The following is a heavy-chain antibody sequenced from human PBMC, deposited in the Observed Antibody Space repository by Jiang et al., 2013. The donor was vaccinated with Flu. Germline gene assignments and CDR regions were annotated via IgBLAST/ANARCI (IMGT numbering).Heavy chain of an antibody. CDR3: TPGYTYSSFDY. D-gene: IGHD3-16*02. J-gene: IGHJ4*02. CDR2: IKSKTDGGTT. V-gene: IGHV3-15*01. CDR1: GFTFSNAW. Sequence: RPGGSLRLSCAASGFTFSNAWMSWVRQAPGKGLEWVGRIKSKTDGGTTDYAAPVKGRFTISRDDSKNTLYLQMNSLKTEDTAVYYCTPGYTYSSFDYWGQGTLVTVSS.